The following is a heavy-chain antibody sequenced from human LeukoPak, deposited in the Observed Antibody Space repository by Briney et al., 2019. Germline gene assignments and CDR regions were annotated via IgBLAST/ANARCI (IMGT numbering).Heavy chain of an antibody. V-gene: IGHV1-8*01. D-gene: IGHD5-18*01. J-gene: IGHJ4*02. CDR2: MNPNSGNT. Sequence: ASVKVSCKASGYTFTSYDINWVRQATGQGLEWMGWMNPNSGNTGYAVKFQGRVTMTRNISIRTAYMELSTLRSDDTAVYYCARGRGYSYGYADYWGQGTLVTVSS. CDR3: ARGRGYSYGYADY. CDR1: GYTFTSYD.